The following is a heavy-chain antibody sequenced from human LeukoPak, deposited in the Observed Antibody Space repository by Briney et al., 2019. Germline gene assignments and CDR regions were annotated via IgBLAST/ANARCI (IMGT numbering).Heavy chain of an antibody. CDR1: GFTFSSYG. J-gene: IGHJ3*02. CDR2: IWYDESNK. CDR3: AKDLTPYCSGGSCYSSHDAFDI. Sequence: GGSLRLSCAASGFTFSSYGMHWVRQAPGKGLEWVAVIWYDESNKYYADSVKGRFTISRDNSKNTLYLRMNSLRAEDTAVYYCAKDLTPYCSGGSCYSSHDAFDIWGQGTMVTVSS. D-gene: IGHD2-15*01. V-gene: IGHV3-33*06.